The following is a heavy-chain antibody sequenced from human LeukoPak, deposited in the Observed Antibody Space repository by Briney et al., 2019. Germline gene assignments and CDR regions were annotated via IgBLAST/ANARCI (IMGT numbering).Heavy chain of an antibody. V-gene: IGHV3-7*01. CDR3: AREGDSSGYYYLY. Sequence: GGSLGLSCAASGFTFSSYWMSWVRQAPGKGLEWVANIKKDGSEKYYVDSVKGRFTISRDNAKNSLYLQMNSLRAEDTAVYYCAREGDSSGYYYLYWGQETLVTVSS. D-gene: IGHD3-22*01. CDR2: IKKDGSEK. J-gene: IGHJ4*02. CDR1: GFTFSSYW.